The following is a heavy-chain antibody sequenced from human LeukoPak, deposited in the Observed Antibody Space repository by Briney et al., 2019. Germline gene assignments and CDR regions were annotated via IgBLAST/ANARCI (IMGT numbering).Heavy chain of an antibody. V-gene: IGHV4-59*01. J-gene: IGHJ4*02. D-gene: IGHD6-13*01. Sequence: SETLSLTCTVSGGSISSYYWSWIRQPPGKGLEWIGYIYYSGSTNYNPSLKSRVTISVDTSKNQFSLKLSSVTAADTAVYYCARYSSSWFYWGQGTLVTVSS. CDR1: GGSISSYY. CDR2: IYYSGST. CDR3: ARYSSSWFY.